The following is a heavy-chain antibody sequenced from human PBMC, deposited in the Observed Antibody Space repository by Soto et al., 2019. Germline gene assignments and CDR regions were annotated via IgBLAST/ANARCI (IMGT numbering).Heavy chain of an antibody. J-gene: IGHJ6*02. CDR2: IYYSGST. D-gene: IGHD1-26*01. CDR1: GGSISSGDYY. CDR3: ARAEGYLGGGYYYYYGMDV. V-gene: IGHV4-30-4*01. Sequence: QVQLQESGPGLVKPSQILSLTCTVSGGSISSGDYYWSWIRQPPGKGLEWIGYIYYSGSTYYNPSLKSRVTISVDTSKNQFSLNLSSVTAADTAVYYCARAEGYLGGGYYYYYGMDVWGQGTTVTVSS.